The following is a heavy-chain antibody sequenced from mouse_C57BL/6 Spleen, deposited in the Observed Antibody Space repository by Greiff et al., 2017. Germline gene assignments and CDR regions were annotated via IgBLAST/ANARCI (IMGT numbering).Heavy chain of an antibody. J-gene: IGHJ3*01. D-gene: IGHD2-1*01. V-gene: IGHV1-15*01. CDR2: IDPETGGT. Sequence: QVQLKESGAELVRPGASVTLSCKASGYTFTDYEMHWVKQTPVHGLEWIGAIDPETGGTAYNQKFKGKAILTADKSSSTAYMELRSLTSEDSAVYYCTRTPYGNYPAWFAYWGQGTLVTVSA. CDR3: TRTPYGNYPAWFAY. CDR1: GYTFTDYE.